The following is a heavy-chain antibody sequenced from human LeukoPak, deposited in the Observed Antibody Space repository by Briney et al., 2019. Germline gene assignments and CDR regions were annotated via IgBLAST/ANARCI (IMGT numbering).Heavy chain of an antibody. CDR3: AKGLVLYYFDY. CDR1: GFTFSSYA. V-gene: IGHV3-23*01. CDR2: ISGSGGST. D-gene: IGHD2-8*02. Sequence: GGSLRLSCAACGFTFSSYATSWVRQAPGKGLEWVSAISGSGGSTYYADSVKGRFTISRDNSKNTLYLQMNSLRAEDTAVYYCAKGLVLYYFDYWGQGTLVTVSS. J-gene: IGHJ4*02.